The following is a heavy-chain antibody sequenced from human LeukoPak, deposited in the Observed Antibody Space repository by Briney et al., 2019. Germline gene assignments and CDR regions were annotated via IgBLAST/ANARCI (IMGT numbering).Heavy chain of an antibody. Sequence: GGSLGLSCAASGFTFSGYSMNWVRQAPGKGLEWVSSISSSSSYIYYADSVKGRFTISRDNAKNSLYLQMNSLRAEDTAVYYCARDTGRSRPYYFDYWGQGTLVTVSS. CDR2: ISSSSSYI. J-gene: IGHJ4*02. V-gene: IGHV3-21*01. CDR3: ARDTGRSRPYYFDY. CDR1: GFTFSGYS. D-gene: IGHD1-1*01.